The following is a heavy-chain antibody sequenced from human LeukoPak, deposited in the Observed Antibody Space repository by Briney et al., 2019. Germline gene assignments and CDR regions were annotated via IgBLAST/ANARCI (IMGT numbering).Heavy chain of an antibody. CDR1: GGTFSSYA. CDR2: IIPIFGTA. CDR3: ARELPCSGGSCYYYYYGMDV. D-gene: IGHD2-15*01. J-gene: IGHJ6*02. Sequence: GASVKVSCKASGGTFSSYAISWVRQAPGQGLEWMGGIIPIFGTANYARKFQGRVTITADESTSTAYMELSSLRSEDTAVYYCARELPCSGGSCYYYYYGMDVWGQGTTVTVSS. V-gene: IGHV1-69*13.